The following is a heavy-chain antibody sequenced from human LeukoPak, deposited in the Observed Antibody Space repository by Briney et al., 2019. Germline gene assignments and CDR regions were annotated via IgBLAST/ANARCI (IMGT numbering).Heavy chain of an antibody. V-gene: IGHV3-74*01. CDR3: ERGVGGSSYLDY. D-gene: IGHD3-16*01. CDR2: IKTDGSWT. Sequence: GGSLRLSCAASGFTFSDHWMHWVRQVPGKGLVWVSRIKTDGSWTNDADSVKGRFTISRDNAENTLYLQMNSLRVEDTAVYYCERGVGGSSYLDYWGQGALVTVSS. CDR1: GFTFSDHW. J-gene: IGHJ4*02.